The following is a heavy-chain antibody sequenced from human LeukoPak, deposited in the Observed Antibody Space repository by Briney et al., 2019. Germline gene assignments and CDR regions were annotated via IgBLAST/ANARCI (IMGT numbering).Heavy chain of an antibody. CDR3: VKGSSSSRPYYFDY. CDR2: ISGSGGST. D-gene: IGHD6-6*01. Sequence: GGSLRLSCAASGFTFSSYAMSWVRQAPGKGLEWVSAISGSGGSTYHADSVKGRFTISRDNSKNTLYKQMNGLRVEDTAVYYCVKGSSSSRPYYFDYWGQGTLVTVSS. CDR1: GFTFSSYA. J-gene: IGHJ4*02. V-gene: IGHV3-23*01.